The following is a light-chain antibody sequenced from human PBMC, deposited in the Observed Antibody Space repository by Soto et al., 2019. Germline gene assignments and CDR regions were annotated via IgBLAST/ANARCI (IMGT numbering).Light chain of an antibody. CDR3: QQYGSSHT. V-gene: IGKV3-20*01. CDR2: GAS. CDR1: QSVTSTY. Sequence: EIVLTQSPGTLSLSPWEIATLSCRASQSVTSTYLAWYQQKPGQAPRLLIYGASSRAIGIPDRFSGSVSGSDFILTINRLEPEDFAVYYCQQYGSSHTFGQGKRREIK. J-gene: IGKJ5*01.